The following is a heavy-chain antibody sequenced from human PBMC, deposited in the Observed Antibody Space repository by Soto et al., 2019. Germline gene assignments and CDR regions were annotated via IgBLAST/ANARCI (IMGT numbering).Heavy chain of an antibody. CDR2: MYHNGGS. D-gene: IGHD2-21*01. J-gene: IGHJ4*02. CDR3: TCCGHDYKIDN. Sequence: QVQLQESGPGLVKPSETLSLTCAVSGASISSRTWWTWVRQSPGKGLEWIGEMYHNGGSNYNPSLKSRVAISTDTSKNQFSPTLTSVTAADTAMYYCTCCGHDYKIDNWGQGSLVTVSS. CDR1: GASISSRTW. V-gene: IGHV4-4*02.